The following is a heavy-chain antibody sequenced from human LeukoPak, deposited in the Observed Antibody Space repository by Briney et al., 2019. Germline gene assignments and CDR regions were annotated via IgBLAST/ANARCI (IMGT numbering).Heavy chain of an antibody. D-gene: IGHD3-10*01. J-gene: IGHJ4*02. CDR2: FDPEEGET. V-gene: IGHV1-24*01. CDR1: GYTLTELS. Sequence: RASVKVSCKVSGYTLTELSMHWVRQAPGKGLEWMGGFDPEEGETIYAQKFQGRVTMTADTSTDIVYMELSSLRSEDTAVYYCATEGKMVRGVYTDYWGQGTLVTVSS. CDR3: ATEGKMVRGVYTDY.